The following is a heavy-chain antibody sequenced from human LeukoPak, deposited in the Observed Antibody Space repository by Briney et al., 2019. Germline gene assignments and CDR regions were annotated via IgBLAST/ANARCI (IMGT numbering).Heavy chain of an antibody. D-gene: IGHD3-10*01. Sequence: ASVKVSCKTSGYTFTDYYMHWVRQAAGQGREWMAWINPSSGGTNSAQKFQGRVTMTRDTSISTAYMELSRLRSDDTAVYYCARGGWVRGVITRNGLDYWGQGTLVTVSS. CDR1: GYTFTDYY. CDR3: ARGGWVRGVITRNGLDY. V-gene: IGHV1-2*02. CDR2: INPSSGGT. J-gene: IGHJ4*02.